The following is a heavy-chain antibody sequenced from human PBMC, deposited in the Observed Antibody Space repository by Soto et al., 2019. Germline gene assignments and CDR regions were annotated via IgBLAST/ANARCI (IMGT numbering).Heavy chain of an antibody. D-gene: IGHD3-22*01. Sequence: GGSLRLSCTASGFNFSDYVVLWVGQAPGRGLEWMAFISFDGSNEYYADFVKGRFTISRDNSKNMIYLQLNSLRADDAAVYFCAREGYYDSRGYPYGIDVWGQGTTVTVSS. CDR3: AREGYYDSRGYPYGIDV. CDR2: ISFDGSNE. V-gene: IGHV3-30-3*01. J-gene: IGHJ6*02. CDR1: GFNFSDYV.